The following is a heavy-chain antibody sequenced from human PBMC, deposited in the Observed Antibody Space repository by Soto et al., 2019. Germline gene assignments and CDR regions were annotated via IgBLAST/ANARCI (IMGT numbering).Heavy chain of an antibody. CDR3: AHSGDYYDSSGYYYGRNSMYYFDY. V-gene: IGHV2-5*02. Sequence: QITLKESGPTLVKPTQTLTLTCTFSRFSLSTSGVGVGWIRQPPGKALEWLALIYWDDDKRYSPSLKSRLTITKDTSKNQVVLTMTNMDPVDTATYYCAHSGDYYDSSGYYYGRNSMYYFDYWGQGTLVTVSS. CDR2: IYWDDDK. CDR1: RFSLSTSGVG. D-gene: IGHD3-22*01. J-gene: IGHJ4*02.